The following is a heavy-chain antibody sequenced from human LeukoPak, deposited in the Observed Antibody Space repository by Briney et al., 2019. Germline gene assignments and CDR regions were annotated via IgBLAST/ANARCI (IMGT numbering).Heavy chain of an antibody. CDR3: AKGGTGYSSGWYRS. CDR2: IRYDGSNK. V-gene: IGHV3-30*02. CDR1: GFTFSSYG. D-gene: IGHD6-19*01. J-gene: IGHJ4*02. Sequence: GGSLRLSXAASGFTFSSYGMHWVRQAPGKGLEWVAFIRYDGSNKYYADSVKGRFTISRDNSKNTLYLQMNSLRAEDTAVYYCAKGGTGYSSGWYRSWGQGTLVTVSS.